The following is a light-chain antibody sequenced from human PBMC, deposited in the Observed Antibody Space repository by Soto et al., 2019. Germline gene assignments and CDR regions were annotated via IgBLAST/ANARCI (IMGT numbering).Light chain of an antibody. V-gene: IGKV3-20*01. Sequence: IRMTQSPATLSVSTGERATLSCRASQSVSNNLAWYQQKPGQAPRLLIYVASYRATGIPARFSGSGSGTDFTLTISRLEPEDFAVYYCQQYGSSRTFGQGTKVDI. CDR1: QSVSNN. J-gene: IGKJ1*01. CDR3: QQYGSSRT. CDR2: VAS.